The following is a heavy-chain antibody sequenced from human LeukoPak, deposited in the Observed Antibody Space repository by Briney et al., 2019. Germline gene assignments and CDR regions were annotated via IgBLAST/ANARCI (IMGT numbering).Heavy chain of an antibody. D-gene: IGHD6-6*01. CDR1: GYTFTGYY. Sequence: ASVKVSCKASGYTFTGYYMHWVRQAPGQGLEWMGRINPNSGGTNYAQKFQGRVTMTRDTSISTAYMELSRLRSDDTAVYYCARGDSSSILAFDDWGQGTLVTVSS. CDR3: ARGDSSSILAFDD. V-gene: IGHV1-2*06. J-gene: IGHJ4*02. CDR2: INPNSGGT.